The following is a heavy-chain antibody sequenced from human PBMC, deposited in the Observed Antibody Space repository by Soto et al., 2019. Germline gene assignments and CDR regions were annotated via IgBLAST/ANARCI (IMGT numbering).Heavy chain of an antibody. CDR1: GYRFTSCW. CDR2: IYPGDSDT. D-gene: IGHD6-19*01. J-gene: IGHJ6*03. CDR3: ARIAVAGRYYYYYYMDV. V-gene: IGHV5-51*01. Sequence: PGESLKISCQGSGYRFTSCWIGWVRQMPGKGLEWMGIIYPGDSDTRYSPSFQGQVTISADKSISTAYLQWSSLMASDTAMYYCARIAVAGRYYYYYYMDVWGKGTTVTVSS.